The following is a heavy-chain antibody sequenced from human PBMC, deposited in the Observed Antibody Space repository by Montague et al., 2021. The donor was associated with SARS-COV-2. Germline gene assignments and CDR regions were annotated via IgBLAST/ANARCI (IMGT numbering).Heavy chain of an antibody. D-gene: IGHD3-10*01. CDR2: INHGGST. V-gene: IGHV4-34*01. Sequence: SETLSLTCAVYGGSFSGYYWNWIRQPPGKGLEWIGEINHGGSTNYNPSLKSRLTISTDPSKNQFSLKLTSVAAADTAVYYCARLRDGVVPSPILGVGPYYSYYFMDVGGKGTTVTVSS. CDR1: GGSFSGYY. CDR3: ARLRDGVVPSPILGVGPYYSYYFMDV. J-gene: IGHJ6*03.